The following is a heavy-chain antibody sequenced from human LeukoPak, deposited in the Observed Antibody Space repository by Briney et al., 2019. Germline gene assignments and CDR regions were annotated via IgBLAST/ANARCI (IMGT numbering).Heavy chain of an antibody. Sequence: GGSLRLSXAASGFTFDDSAMSWIRQAPGKGLEGVSGINWNGGSTVYADSVKGRFTISRDNAKNSLYLQMNSLRAEDTALYYCARGHTMILVVNYFDYWGQGTLVTVSS. V-gene: IGHV3-20*04. CDR3: ARGHTMILVVNYFDY. CDR1: GFTFDDSA. D-gene: IGHD3-22*01. CDR2: INWNGGST. J-gene: IGHJ4*02.